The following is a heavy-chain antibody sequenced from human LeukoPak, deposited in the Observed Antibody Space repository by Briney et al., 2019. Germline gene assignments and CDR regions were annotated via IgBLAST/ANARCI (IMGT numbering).Heavy chain of an antibody. CDR1: GYSFTSYD. CDR3: ARTPYSCSWYVD. D-gene: IGHD6-13*01. V-gene: IGHV1-8*01. J-gene: IGHJ4*02. CDR2: MNPHSGNT. Sequence: ASVKVSCKASGYSFTSYDIDWGRQATGQGLGWMGWMNPHSGNTGYPQKFQGRVTMTRNTSIRTAYMELSSLRSEDTAVYYCARTPYSCSWYVDWGQGTLVTVSS.